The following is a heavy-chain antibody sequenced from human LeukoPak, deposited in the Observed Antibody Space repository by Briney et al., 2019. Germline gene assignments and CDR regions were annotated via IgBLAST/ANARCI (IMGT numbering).Heavy chain of an antibody. V-gene: IGHV5-51*01. CDR1: GYTFINYW. Sequence: GESLKISCKGSGYTFINYWIGWVRQMPGKGLEWMGIIYPSDSDTRYSPSFQGRVTISADKSISTAYLQWSSLKASDTAMYYCARPRNTWYYFDYWGQGTLVTVSS. J-gene: IGHJ4*02. D-gene: IGHD1/OR15-1a*01. CDR3: ARPRNTWYYFDY. CDR2: IYPSDSDT.